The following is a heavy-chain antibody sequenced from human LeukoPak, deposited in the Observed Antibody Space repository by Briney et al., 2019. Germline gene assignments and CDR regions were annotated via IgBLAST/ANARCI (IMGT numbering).Heavy chain of an antibody. CDR2: ISSSGSTI. V-gene: IGHV3-48*03. D-gene: IGHD5-12*01. CDR3: ARNRKAGYSGYSNWFDP. J-gene: IGHJ5*02. Sequence: GGSLRLSCAASGFTFSSYEMNWVRQAPGKGLEWVSYISSSGSTIYYAASVKGRFTISRDNAKNSLYLQMNSLRAEDTAVYYCARNRKAGYSGYSNWFDPWGQGTLVTVSS. CDR1: GFTFSSYE.